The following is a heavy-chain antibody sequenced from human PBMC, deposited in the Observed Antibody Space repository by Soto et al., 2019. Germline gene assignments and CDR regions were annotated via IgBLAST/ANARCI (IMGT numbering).Heavy chain of an antibody. CDR1: GFSLSTSGVG. D-gene: IGHD4-17*01. Sequence: QITLKESGPTLVKPTQTLTLTCTFSGFSLSTSGVGVGWIRQPPGKDLEWLALIYWNDDKRYSPSLKSRLTITQDTSKKRVVRTMTNMDPVDTATYYCAHSYGARGYFDYWGQGTVVTVSS. CDR2: IYWNDDK. J-gene: IGHJ4*02. CDR3: AHSYGARGYFDY. V-gene: IGHV2-5*01.